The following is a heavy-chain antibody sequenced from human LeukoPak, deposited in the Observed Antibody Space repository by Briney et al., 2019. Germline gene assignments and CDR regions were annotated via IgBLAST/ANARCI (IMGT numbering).Heavy chain of an antibody. Sequence: SETLSLTCAVYGGSFSGYYWSWIRQPPGKGLEWIGEINHSGSTNYNPSLKSRVTISVDTSKNQFSLKLSSVTAADTAVYYCARGPAGYLDYWGQGTLVTVSS. CDR1: GGSFSGYY. V-gene: IGHV4-34*01. CDR2: INHSGST. D-gene: IGHD2-2*01. CDR3: ARGPAGYLDY. J-gene: IGHJ4*02.